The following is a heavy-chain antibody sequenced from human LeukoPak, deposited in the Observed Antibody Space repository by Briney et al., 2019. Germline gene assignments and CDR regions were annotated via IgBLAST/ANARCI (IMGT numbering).Heavy chain of an antibody. V-gene: IGHV1-2*02. Sequence: ASVKVSCKASGYTFTDYYMHWVRQAPGQGLEWMGWINPNNGGTRYTQKFQGRVTMTRDTSISTAYMELSRLRSDDTAVYYCARDLGGMGLELFDYWGQGTLVTVSS. CDR2: INPNNGGT. CDR3: ARDLGGMGLELFDY. D-gene: IGHD1-7*01. J-gene: IGHJ4*02. CDR1: GYTFTDYY.